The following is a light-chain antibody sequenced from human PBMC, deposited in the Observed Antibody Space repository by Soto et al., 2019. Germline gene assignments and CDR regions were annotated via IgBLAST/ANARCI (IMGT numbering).Light chain of an antibody. CDR3: QQYNNCPPLT. CDR1: QSVSSN. Sequence: EIVMTQSPATLSVSPGERATLSCRASQSVSSNLAWYQQKPGQAPRLLIYGASTRATGIPARFSGSGSGTELTPTISSLQSEDFAVYYCQQYNNCPPLTFGGGTKVEIK. J-gene: IGKJ4*01. CDR2: GAS. V-gene: IGKV3-15*01.